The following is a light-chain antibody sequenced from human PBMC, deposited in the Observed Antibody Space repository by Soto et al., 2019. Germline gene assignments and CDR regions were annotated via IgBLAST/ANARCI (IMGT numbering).Light chain of an antibody. CDR2: VVD. Sequence: QSALTQPASVSGSPGQSITISCSGTSSDVGGHNFVSWFQQHPGKAPKMMIYVVDQRPSGVSIRFSGSKSGNTASLTISGLQTEDEADYYCSSYTRSYIWVFGGGTKVTVL. V-gene: IGLV2-14*01. J-gene: IGLJ3*02. CDR1: SSDVGGHNF. CDR3: SSYTRSYIWV.